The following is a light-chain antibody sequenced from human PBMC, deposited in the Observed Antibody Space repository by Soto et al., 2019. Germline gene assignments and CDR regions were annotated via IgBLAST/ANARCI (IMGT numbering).Light chain of an antibody. CDR1: QGISSW. Sequence: IQMTQSPSSVSSSVGDRVTITCRAGQGISSWLAWYQQKPGRAPKLLIYAASSLQGGAPSRFTGSGSGTDFTLTITGLQADDVATYWSPHAASLPLSSGGGAKV. CDR2: AAS. V-gene: IGKV1-12*01. J-gene: IGKJ4*01. CDR3: PHAASLPLS.